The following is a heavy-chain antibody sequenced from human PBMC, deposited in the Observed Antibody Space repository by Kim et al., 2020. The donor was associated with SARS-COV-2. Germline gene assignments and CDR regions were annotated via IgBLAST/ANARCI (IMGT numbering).Heavy chain of an antibody. CDR2: ISFGGVT. Sequence: GGSLRLSCAASGFTFSNYGVSWVRQAPGKGLEWVSAISFGGVTDYAASVRGRFTTSSDNPKSTVYRQMNSLGAEDTAGYYCAGICGTTSCSDDYWGKGTRVTVSS. D-gene: IGHD2-2*01. V-gene: IGHV3-23*01. CDR1: GFTFSNYG. J-gene: IGHJ4*02. CDR3: AGICGTTSCSDDY.